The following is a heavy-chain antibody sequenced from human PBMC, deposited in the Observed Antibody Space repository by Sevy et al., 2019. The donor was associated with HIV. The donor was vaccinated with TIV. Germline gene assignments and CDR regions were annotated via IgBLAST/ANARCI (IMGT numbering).Heavy chain of an antibody. D-gene: IGHD6-19*01. V-gene: IGHV3-23*01. CDR1: GFTFSSYA. Sequence: GESLKISCAASGFTFSSYAMSWVRQAPGKGLEWVSAISGSGGSTYYADSVKGRFTISRDNSKNTLYLQMNSLGAEDMAVYYCAKDKVDSSKRGAVDIWGQGTMVTVSS. CDR3: AKDKVDSSKRGAVDI. CDR2: ISGSGGST. J-gene: IGHJ3*02.